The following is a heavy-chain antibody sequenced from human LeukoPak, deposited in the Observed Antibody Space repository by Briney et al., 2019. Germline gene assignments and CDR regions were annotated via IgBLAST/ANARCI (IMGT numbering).Heavy chain of an antibody. J-gene: IGHJ6*02. CDR2: IYYSGST. CDR3: ARDRDIGTYYYYYGMDV. Sequence: PSKTLSLTCTVSGGSVSSGSYYWSWIRQPPGKGLEWIGYIYYSGSTNYNPFLQSRLTISVDTTKNQFSLKLSSVTAADTAVYYCARDRDIGTYYYYYGMDVWGQGTTVTVSS. D-gene: IGHD2-15*01. V-gene: IGHV4-61*01. CDR1: GGSVSSGSYY.